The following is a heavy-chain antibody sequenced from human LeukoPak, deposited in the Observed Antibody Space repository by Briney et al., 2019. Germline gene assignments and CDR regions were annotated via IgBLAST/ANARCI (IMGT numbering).Heavy chain of an antibody. V-gene: IGHV3-48*02. Sequence: GGSLRLSCAASGFTFRSYGTSWVRQAPGKGLEWLSHITSGGTIYYADSVKGRFTISRDNAKSSLYLQMSSLRDEDTAVYNCARRYCSGGSCGIGPYFDYWGQGTLVTVSS. D-gene: IGHD2-15*01. J-gene: IGHJ4*02. CDR2: ITSGGTI. CDR1: GFTFRSYG. CDR3: ARRYCSGGSCGIGPYFDY.